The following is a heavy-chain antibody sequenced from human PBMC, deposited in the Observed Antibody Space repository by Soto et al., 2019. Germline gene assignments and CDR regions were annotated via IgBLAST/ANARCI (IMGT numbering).Heavy chain of an antibody. CDR2: IRSKANSYAT. Sequence: LRLSFAASGFTFSGYAMHWVRQASWKGLEWVGRIRSKANSYATAYAASVKGRFTISRDDSNNTAYLQMNSLKTEDTAVYYCTRGYYYSSGPPWGQGTLVTVSS. V-gene: IGHV3-73*01. CDR3: TRGYYYSSGPP. CDR1: GFTFSGYA. J-gene: IGHJ5*02. D-gene: IGHD3-22*01.